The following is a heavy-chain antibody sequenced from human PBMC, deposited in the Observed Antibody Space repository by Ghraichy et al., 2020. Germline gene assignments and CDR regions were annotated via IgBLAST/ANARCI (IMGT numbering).Heavy chain of an antibody. CDR1: GYTFTGYY. Sequence: ASVKVSCKASGYTFTGYYMHWVRQAPGQGLEWMGWINPNSGGTNYAQKFQGRVTMTRDTSISTAYMELSRMRSDDTAVYYCARGGDYEKYAFDYWGQGTLVTVSS. CDR3: ARGGDYEKYAFDY. J-gene: IGHJ4*02. V-gene: IGHV1-2*02. CDR2: INPNSGGT. D-gene: IGHD2-21*02.